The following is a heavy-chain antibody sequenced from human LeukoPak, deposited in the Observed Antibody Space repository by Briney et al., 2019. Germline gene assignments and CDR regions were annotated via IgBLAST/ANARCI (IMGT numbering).Heavy chain of an antibody. CDR2: IKQDGSET. CDR1: GFTFSNYW. Sequence: GGSLRLSCAASGFTFSNYWTSWVRQAPGKGLEWVANIKQDGSETYYVDSMKGRFTISRDNAKNSLYLQMNSLRAEDTAVYYCAKNYYDSSGHFDYWGQGTLVTVSS. V-gene: IGHV3-7*05. CDR3: AKNYYDSSGHFDY. D-gene: IGHD3-22*01. J-gene: IGHJ4*02.